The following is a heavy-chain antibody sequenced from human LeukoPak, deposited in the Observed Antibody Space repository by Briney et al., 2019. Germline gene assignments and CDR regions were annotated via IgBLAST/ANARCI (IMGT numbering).Heavy chain of an antibody. CDR1: GYTFTGFH. CDR2: VDSNSGGT. D-gene: IGHD4-17*01. CDR3: ARGGNIYGDYYFDY. J-gene: IGHJ4*02. V-gene: IGHV1-2*02. Sequence: ASVKVSCKASGYTFTGFHMHWVRQAPGQGLEWMGWVDSNSGGTSYAQTFHGRVTMTRDTSISTAYMELSEMRSDDTAVYYCARGGNIYGDYYFDYWGQGTLVTVSS.